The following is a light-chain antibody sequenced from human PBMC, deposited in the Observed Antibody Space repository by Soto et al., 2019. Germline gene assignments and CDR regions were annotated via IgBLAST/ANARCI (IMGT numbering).Light chain of an antibody. J-gene: IGKJ1*01. CDR3: QQYNSATWT. CDR2: KAS. V-gene: IGKV1-5*03. Sequence: DIQMTQSPSTLSASVGDRVTITCRASQSISSWLAWYQQKRGKAPKLLIYKASSLESGVPSRFSGSGSGTEFTLTISSLQPDDFATYYCQQYNSATWTFGQGTKVDIK. CDR1: QSISSW.